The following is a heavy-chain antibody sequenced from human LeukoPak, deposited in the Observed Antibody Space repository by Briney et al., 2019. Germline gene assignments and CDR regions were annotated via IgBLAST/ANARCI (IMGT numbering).Heavy chain of an antibody. V-gene: IGHV4-59*01. CDR3: ARERYSSSWYYFDY. CDR2: IYYSGST. D-gene: IGHD6-13*01. CDR1: GASISNYY. Sequence: SETPSLTCTVSGASISNYYWSWIRQPPGKGLEWIGYIYYSGSTNYNPSLKSRVTISLDTSKSQFSLKLSSVTAADTAVYYCARERYSSSWYYFDYWGQGTLVTVSS. J-gene: IGHJ4*02.